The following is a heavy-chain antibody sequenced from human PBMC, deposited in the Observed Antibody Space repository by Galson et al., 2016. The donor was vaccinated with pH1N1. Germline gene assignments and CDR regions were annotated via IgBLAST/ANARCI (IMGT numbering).Heavy chain of an antibody. J-gene: IGHJ6*02. D-gene: IGHD2-2*01. CDR2: ISWNSATV. CDR1: GFTFDDYA. CDR3: AKDIGYCSSTSCQYYYYYGMDV. Sequence: SLRLSCAASGFTFDDYAMHWVRQVPGKGLEWVSGISWNSATVAYAVSVKGRFTISRDNAKNSLYLQMNSLRAEDTAVYYCAKDIGYCSSTSCQYYYYYGMDVWGQGTTVTVSS. V-gene: IGHV3-9*01.